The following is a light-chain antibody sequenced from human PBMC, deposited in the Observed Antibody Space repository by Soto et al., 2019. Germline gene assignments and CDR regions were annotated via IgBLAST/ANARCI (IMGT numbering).Light chain of an antibody. CDR2: GNS. V-gene: IGLV1-40*01. J-gene: IGLJ1*01. CDR1: NSNIGAGYD. CDR3: QSYDSSLSGSV. Sequence: QSALTQPPSVSGAPGQWVTISCTGSNSNIGAGYDVHWYQQLPGTAPKLLIYGNSNRPSGVPDRFSGSKSVTSASLAITGLQAEDEADYYCQSYDSSLSGSVFGTGTKVTVL.